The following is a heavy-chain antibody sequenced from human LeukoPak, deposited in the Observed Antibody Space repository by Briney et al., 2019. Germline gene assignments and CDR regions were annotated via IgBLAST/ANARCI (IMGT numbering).Heavy chain of an antibody. Sequence: GGSLRLSCEVSGFTFSSYDMHWVRQTTGKGLEWVSGIGTTGDTHYPDSVKGRFTVSRDNSKNTLYLQMNSLRPEDTAVYYCARDQVNSWYIDYWGQGTLVTVSS. CDR3: ARDQVNSWYIDY. D-gene: IGHD2/OR15-2a*01. V-gene: IGHV3-13*01. CDR1: GFTFSSYD. CDR2: IGTTGDT. J-gene: IGHJ4*02.